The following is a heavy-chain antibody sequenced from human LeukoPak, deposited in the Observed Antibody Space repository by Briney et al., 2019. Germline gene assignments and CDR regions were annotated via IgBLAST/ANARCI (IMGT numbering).Heavy chain of an antibody. CDR3: ATYSSGRRGYYFDS. Sequence: GGSLRLSCAASGFTFSSYGMHWVRQAPGKGLEWVAISYSGNTTYCADSVRGRFTISRDKSKNRLHLQMNSLRAEDTAVYYCATYSSGRRGYYFDSWGQGTLVTVSS. V-gene: IGHV3-NL1*01. D-gene: IGHD6-19*01. CDR2: SYSGNTT. CDR1: GFTFSSYG. J-gene: IGHJ4*02.